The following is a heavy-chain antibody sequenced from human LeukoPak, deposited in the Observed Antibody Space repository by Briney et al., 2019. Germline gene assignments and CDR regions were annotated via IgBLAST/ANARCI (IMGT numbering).Heavy chain of an antibody. D-gene: IGHD3-3*01. CDR2: MNPNSGNT. V-gene: IGHV1-8*03. CDR1: GYTFTSYD. Sequence: ASVKVSCKASGYTFTSYDINWVRQATGQGLEWMGWMNPNSGNTGYAQKFQGRVTITRNTSISTDYMELSSLRSEDTAVYYCARDYYDFWSGYYTGYNWFDPWGQGTLVTVSS. J-gene: IGHJ5*02. CDR3: ARDYYDFWSGYYTGYNWFDP.